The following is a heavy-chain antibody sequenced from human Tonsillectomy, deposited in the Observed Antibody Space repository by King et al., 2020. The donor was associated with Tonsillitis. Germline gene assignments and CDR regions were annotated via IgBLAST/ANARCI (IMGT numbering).Heavy chain of an antibody. CDR1: GGSFSGYF. J-gene: IGHJ4*02. D-gene: IGHD3-22*01. CDR2: INHSEST. V-gene: IGHV4-34*01. Sequence: VQLQQWGAGLLKPSETLSLTCGVYGGSFSGYFWTWIRQPPGKGLEWIGEINHSESTTYNPSLKSRVTLSIDTSKNQFSLQLSSVTAADTAVYYCARARYYYERTGYWDYWGQGTLVTVSS. CDR3: ARARYYYERTGYWDY.